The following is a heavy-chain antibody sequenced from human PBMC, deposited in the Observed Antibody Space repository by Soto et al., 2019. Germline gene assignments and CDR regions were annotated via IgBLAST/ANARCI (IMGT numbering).Heavy chain of an antibody. CDR2: IIPIFGTA. CDR1: GGTFSSYA. J-gene: IGHJ6*02. Sequence: QVQLVQSGAEVKKPGSSVKVSCKASGGTFSSYAISWVRQAPGQGLEWMGGIIPIFGTANYAQKFQGRVTITADESTSTAYMELSSLRSEDTAVYYCARDLDTAMVTSKYYYYGMDVCGQGTTVTVSS. D-gene: IGHD5-18*01. CDR3: ARDLDTAMVTSKYYYYGMDV. V-gene: IGHV1-69*12.